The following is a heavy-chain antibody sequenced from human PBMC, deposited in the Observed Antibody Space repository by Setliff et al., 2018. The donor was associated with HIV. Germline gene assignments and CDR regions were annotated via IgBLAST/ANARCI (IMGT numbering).Heavy chain of an antibody. V-gene: IGHV4-61*02. D-gene: IGHD5-12*01. Sequence: TLSLTCTVSGGSISSGSYYWSWIRQPAGKGLEWIGRIYTSGSTNYNPSLKSRVTISVDTSKNQFSLKLSSATAADTAVYYCATGQMATRYWGQGTLVTVSS. J-gene: IGHJ4*02. CDR1: GGSISSGSYY. CDR2: IYTSGST. CDR3: ATGQMATRY.